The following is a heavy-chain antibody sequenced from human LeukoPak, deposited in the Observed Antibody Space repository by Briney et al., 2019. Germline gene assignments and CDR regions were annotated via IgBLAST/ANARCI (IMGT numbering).Heavy chain of an antibody. J-gene: IGHJ6*02. CDR2: MNPNSGNT. CDR1: GYTFTSYD. CDR3: ARIRYYDSSGLTYYYYYGMDV. V-gene: IGHV1-8*01. D-gene: IGHD3-22*01. Sequence: ASVKVSCKASGYTFTSYDINWVRQATGQGLEWMGWMNPNSGNTGYAQKFQGRVTMTRNTSISTAYMELSSLRSEDTAVYYCARIRYYDSSGLTYYYYYGMDVWGQGTTVTVSS.